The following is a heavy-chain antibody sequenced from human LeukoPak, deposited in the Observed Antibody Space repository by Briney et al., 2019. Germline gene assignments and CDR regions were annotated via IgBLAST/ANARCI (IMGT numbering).Heavy chain of an antibody. CDR1: GFTFSRYT. Sequence: GGSLRLPCAASGFTFSRYTMTWVRQAPGKGLEWVSAIRGSGGTTYYADSVKGRFTISRDNSKNTLYLQMNSLRAEDTAVYYCAKESSLAYCGGDCFTFDYWGQGTLVTVSS. CDR3: AKESSLAYCGGDCFTFDY. D-gene: IGHD2-21*02. V-gene: IGHV3-23*01. CDR2: IRGSGGTT. J-gene: IGHJ4*02.